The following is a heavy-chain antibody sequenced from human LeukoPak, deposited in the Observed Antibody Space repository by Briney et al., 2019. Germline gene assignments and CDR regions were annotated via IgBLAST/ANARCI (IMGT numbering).Heavy chain of an antibody. J-gene: IGHJ4*02. V-gene: IGHV3-21*01. CDR3: ARDPMGYCGGDCSHFDY. Sequence: GGSLRLSCAASGFTFSTYSMNWVRQAPGKGLEWVSSISSSSSYIYYADSVKGRFTISRDNAKNSLYLQMNSLRAEDTAVYYCARDPMGYCGGDCSHFDYWGQGTLVTVSS. CDR2: ISSSSSYI. CDR1: GFTFSTYS. D-gene: IGHD2-21*02.